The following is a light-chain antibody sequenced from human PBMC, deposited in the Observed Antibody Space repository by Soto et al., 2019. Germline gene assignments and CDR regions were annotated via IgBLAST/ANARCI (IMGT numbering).Light chain of an antibody. J-gene: IGKJ5*01. CDR3: QQYNSAPQT. CDR2: AAS. V-gene: IGKV1-27*01. CDR1: QGITNY. Sequence: DIQMTQSPSSLSASVGDRVTIACRASQGITNYLAWYQQKPGKVPRLLIYAASTLQSGVPSRFSGSGSGTDFSLTISSLQPEDVATYYCQQYNSAPQTFGQGTRLEIK.